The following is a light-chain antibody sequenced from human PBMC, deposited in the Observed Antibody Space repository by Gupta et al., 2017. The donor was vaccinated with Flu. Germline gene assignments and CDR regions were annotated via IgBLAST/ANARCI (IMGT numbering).Light chain of an antibody. V-gene: IGKV3-15*01. Sequence: STGERATLSCRASQSISSNLDWYQQKPGQAPRRLIFEASTRVTGIPARFSGSGSGTEFTLTISSLQSEDFAVYYCKQYHNWPQTFGQGTKLEL. CDR3: KQYHNWPQT. CDR2: EAS. J-gene: IGKJ2*01. CDR1: QSISSN.